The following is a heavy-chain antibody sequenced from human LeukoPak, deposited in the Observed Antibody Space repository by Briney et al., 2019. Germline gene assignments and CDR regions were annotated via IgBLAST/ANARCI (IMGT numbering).Heavy chain of an antibody. V-gene: IGHV4-59*01. D-gene: IGHD3-10*01. CDR2: IYSSGST. CDR1: AGSISSYS. J-gene: IGHJ6*02. Sequence: PSETLSLTCTVSAGSISSYSWSWIRQPPGKGLEWIGYIYSSGSTNYHPSLKSQVPISLDTSKNQFSLNLNSVTAADTAVYYCARLSARRGYYYYGMDVWGQGTTVTVAS. CDR3: ARLSARRGYYYYGMDV.